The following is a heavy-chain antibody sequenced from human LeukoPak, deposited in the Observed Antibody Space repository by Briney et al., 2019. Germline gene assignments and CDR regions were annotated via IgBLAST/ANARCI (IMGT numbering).Heavy chain of an antibody. CDR3: ARDARGHHAFDI. CDR2: ISTSGSYI. V-gene: IGHV3-21*01. D-gene: IGHD3-16*01. CDR1: GFTFSSYS. J-gene: IGHJ3*02. Sequence: GGSLRLSCAASGFTFSSYSMNWLRQAPGKGLEWVSYISTSGSYIYYSDSVKGRFTMSRDNAKNSLYLQMNGPRAEDTAVYYCARDARGHHAFDIGGQGTMVTVSS.